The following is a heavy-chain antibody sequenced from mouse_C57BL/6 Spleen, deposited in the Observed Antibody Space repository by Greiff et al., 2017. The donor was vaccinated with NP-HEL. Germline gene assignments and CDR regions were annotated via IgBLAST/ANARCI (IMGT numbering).Heavy chain of an antibody. Sequence: VKLMESGPGLVAPSQCLSITCTVSGFSLTSYAISWVRQPPGKGLEWLGVIWTGGGTNYNSALKSRLSISKDNSKSQVFLKMNSLQTDDTARYYCARNDGYYDYAMDYWGQGTSVTVSS. CDR1: GFSLTSYA. CDR3: ARNDGYYDYAMDY. D-gene: IGHD2-3*01. CDR2: IWTGGGT. V-gene: IGHV2-9-1*01. J-gene: IGHJ4*01.